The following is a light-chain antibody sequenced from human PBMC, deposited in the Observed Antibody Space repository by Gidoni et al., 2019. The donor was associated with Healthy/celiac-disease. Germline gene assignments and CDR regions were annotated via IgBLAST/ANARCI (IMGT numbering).Light chain of an antibody. CDR2: WAS. J-gene: IGKJ1*01. Sequence: DIVMTQSPDSLAVSLGERATINCKSSQSVLYSSNNKNYLAWYQQKPGQPPKLLIYWASTRESGVPDRFSGSGSGTDFTLTISSLQAEDVAFYYCQQYYSAPQTFXXXTKVEIK. V-gene: IGKV4-1*01. CDR1: QSVLYSSNNKNY. CDR3: QQYYSAPQT.